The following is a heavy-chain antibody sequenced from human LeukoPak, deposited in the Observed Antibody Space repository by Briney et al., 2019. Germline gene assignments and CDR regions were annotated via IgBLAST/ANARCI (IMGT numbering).Heavy chain of an antibody. CDR3: ARRSEFDNTHYHYFDY. V-gene: IGHV4-39*01. CDR2: IYHSGST. CDR1: GGSIDSRSYY. J-gene: IGHJ4*02. D-gene: IGHD2-15*01. Sequence: SETLSLTCTVSGGSIDSRSYYWDWIRQAPGKGLEWIGTIYHSGSTEYNPSLKSRVAIFVDTSNNQFSLILHSVAAADTAVYYCARRSEFDNTHYHYFDYWGQGALVTVSS.